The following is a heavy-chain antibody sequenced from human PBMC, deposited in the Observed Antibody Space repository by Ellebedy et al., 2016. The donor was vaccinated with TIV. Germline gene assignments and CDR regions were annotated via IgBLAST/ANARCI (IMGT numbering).Heavy chain of an antibody. J-gene: IGHJ4*02. D-gene: IGHD3-22*01. Sequence: MPGGSLRLSCTLPGGSISSYYWSWIRQPPGKGLEWIGYLYYSGSTNYIPSLKSLVTISVDTSKNQFSLKLRSVTAADTAVYYCASGRGYDSSGYHLYFDYWGQGTLVTVSS. V-gene: IGHV4-59*08. CDR2: LYYSGST. CDR3: ASGRGYDSSGYHLYFDY. CDR1: GGSISSYY.